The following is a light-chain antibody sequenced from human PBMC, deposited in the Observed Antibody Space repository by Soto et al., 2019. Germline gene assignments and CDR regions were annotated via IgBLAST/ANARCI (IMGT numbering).Light chain of an antibody. J-gene: IGKJ2*01. CDR3: QQYNNLYT. V-gene: IGKV3-15*01. Sequence: EIVMTQSPGTLSVSPGERATLSCRASQSVSSNLAWYQQKPGQAPRLLIYGASTRATGIPARFSGSGSGTEFTLTISSLQSEDFAVYYCQQYNNLYTFGQGTKLEIK. CDR2: GAS. CDR1: QSVSSN.